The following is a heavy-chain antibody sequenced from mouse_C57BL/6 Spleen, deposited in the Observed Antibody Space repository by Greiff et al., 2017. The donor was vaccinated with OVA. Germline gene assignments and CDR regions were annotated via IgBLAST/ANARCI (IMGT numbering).Heavy chain of an antibody. CDR3: ARAYYYGSSWGNFDY. CDR1: GYTFTSYW. D-gene: IGHD1-1*01. Sequence: QVQLKQPGAELVKPGASVKMSCKASGYTFTSYWITWVKQRPGQGLEWIGDIYPGSGSTNYNEKFKSKATLTVDTSSSTAYMQLSSLTSEDSAVYYCARAYYYGSSWGNFDYWGQGTTLTVSS. J-gene: IGHJ2*01. V-gene: IGHV1-55*01. CDR2: IYPGSGST.